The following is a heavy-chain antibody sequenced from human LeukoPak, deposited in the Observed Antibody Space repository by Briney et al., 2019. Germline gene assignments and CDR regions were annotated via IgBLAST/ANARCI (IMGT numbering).Heavy chain of an antibody. D-gene: IGHD5-12*01. CDR2: IWYDGSND. CDR1: GFTFSSYG. V-gene: IGHV3-33*01. CDR3: ARASGYSGRSFDY. J-gene: IGHJ4*02. Sequence: RPGKSLRLSCAASGFTFSSYGMHWVRQAPGKGLEWVTAIWYDGSNDYYADSVKGRFTISRDNSKNTLYLQMSSLRAEDTAVYYCARASGYSGRSFDYWGQGTLVTVSS.